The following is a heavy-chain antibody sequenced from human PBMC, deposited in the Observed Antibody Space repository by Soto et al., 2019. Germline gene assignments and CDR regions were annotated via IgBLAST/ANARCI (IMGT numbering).Heavy chain of an antibody. CDR3: AKGRLVVGPDWFDS. CDR2: INGDGDGT. J-gene: IGHJ5*01. D-gene: IGHD6-6*01. Sequence: EVQLLESGGASVQSGGSLRLSCAASGFTFDTFAMAWVRQAPGKGLEWVSSINGDGDGTYYADSVKGRFTFSRDNSKNTLYLQMSSLTVADTAVYFCAKGRLVVGPDWFDSWGQGTLVTVSS. CDR1: GFTFDTFA. V-gene: IGHV3-23*01.